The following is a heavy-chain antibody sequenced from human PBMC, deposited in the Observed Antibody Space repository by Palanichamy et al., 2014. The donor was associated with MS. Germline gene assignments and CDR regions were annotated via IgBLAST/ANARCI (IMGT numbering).Heavy chain of an antibody. J-gene: IGHJ4*02. CDR3: AKDTTPLSIVYSGGLDQ. V-gene: IGHV3-30*18. D-gene: IGHD2/OR15-2a*01. Sequence: QVQLVESGGGVVQPGRSLRLSCAASGFTFSSYGMHWVRQAPGKGLEWVTIISHDGTNEYYADSVKGRFTISRDNSKSTVYLQMTSLRPEDTAVYYCAKDTTPLSIVYSGGLDQWGQGTLVTVSS. CDR1: GFTFSSYG. CDR2: ISHDGTNE.